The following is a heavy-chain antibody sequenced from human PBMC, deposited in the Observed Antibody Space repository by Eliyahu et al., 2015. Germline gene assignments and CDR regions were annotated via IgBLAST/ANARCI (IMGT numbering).Heavy chain of an antibody. J-gene: IGHJ5*02. V-gene: IGHV1-69*01. Sequence: QVQLVQSGAEVKKPGSSVKXXCKASGXTFSSYAISWVXQAPGQGLEWMGGIIPIFGXANYAQKFQGRVTITADESTSTAYMELSSLRSEDTAVYYCASEAGRSGPHWFDPWGQGTLVTVSS. CDR1: GXTFSSYA. CDR3: ASEAGRSGPHWFDP. CDR2: IIPIFGXA. D-gene: IGHD2-15*01.